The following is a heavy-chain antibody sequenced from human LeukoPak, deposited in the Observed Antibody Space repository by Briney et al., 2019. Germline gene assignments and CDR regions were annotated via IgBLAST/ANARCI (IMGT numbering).Heavy chain of an antibody. CDR2: MSGSGGST. D-gene: IGHD1-1*01. Sequence: GGSLRLSCAASGFTFSSYAMCWVSQAPGKGLEWVSAMSGSGGSTYYADSVKGRFTISRDNSKNTLYLQMNSLRAEDTAVYYCAKYRLERRGREHYYYGMDVWGQGTTVTVSS. J-gene: IGHJ6*02. V-gene: IGHV3-23*01. CDR1: GFTFSSYA. CDR3: AKYRLERRGREHYYYGMDV.